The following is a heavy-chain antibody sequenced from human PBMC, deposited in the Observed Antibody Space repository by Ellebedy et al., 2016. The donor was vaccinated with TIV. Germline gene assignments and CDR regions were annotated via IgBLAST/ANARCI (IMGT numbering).Heavy chain of an antibody. D-gene: IGHD5-18*01. J-gene: IGHJ4*02. CDR2: IKQDGSEK. V-gene: IGHV3-7*01. CDR3: SSHVDTSMTH. Sequence: GGSLRLSXAASGFTFSTYWMSWVRQARGKGLEWVANIKQDGSEKHYVDSVKGRFTISRDNAKSSLYLQMNSLRLEDTALYYCSSHVDTSMTHWGQGTLVTVSS. CDR1: GFTFSTYW.